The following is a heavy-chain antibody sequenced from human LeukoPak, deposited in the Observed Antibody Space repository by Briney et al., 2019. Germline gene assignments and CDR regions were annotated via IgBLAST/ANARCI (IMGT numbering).Heavy chain of an antibody. D-gene: IGHD3-22*01. J-gene: IGHJ3*02. CDR3: ARNAPWLHVFDI. V-gene: IGHV1-18*01. CDR1: GYTFTGYG. CDR2: ISAYNGNT. Sequence: ASVKVSCKASGYTFTGYGISWVRQAPGQGLEWMGWISAYNGNTNYAQKLQGRVTMTTDTSTSTAYMELRSLRSDGTAVYYCARNAPWLHVFDIWGQGTMVTVSS.